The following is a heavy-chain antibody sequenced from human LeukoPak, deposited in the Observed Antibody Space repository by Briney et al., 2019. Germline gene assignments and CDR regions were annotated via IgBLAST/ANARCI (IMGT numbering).Heavy chain of an antibody. CDR1: GYTFTSYY. D-gene: IGHD3-3*01. V-gene: IGHV1-46*01. CDR3: ARDSHPIFGVVTLGPSRYYYYMDV. J-gene: IGHJ6*03. CDR2: INPSGGST. Sequence: ASVKVSCKASGYTFTSYYMHWVRQAPGQGLEWMGLINPSGGSTSYAQKFQGRVTMTRDTSTSTVYMELSSLRSEDTAVYYCARDSHPIFGVVTLGPSRYYYYMDVWGKGTTVTVSS.